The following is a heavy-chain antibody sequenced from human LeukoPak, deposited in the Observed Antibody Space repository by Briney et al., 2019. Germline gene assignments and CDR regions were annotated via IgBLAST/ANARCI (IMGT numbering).Heavy chain of an antibody. Sequence: SETLSLTCAVSGDSVSSTNYHRAWIRQPPGKGLEWIGEINHSGSTNYNPSLKSRVTISVDTSKNQFSLKLSSVTAADTAVYYCARGKTPDYWGQGTLVTVSS. J-gene: IGHJ4*02. CDR1: GDSVSSTNYH. CDR2: INHSGST. V-gene: IGHV4-39*07. CDR3: ARGKTPDY.